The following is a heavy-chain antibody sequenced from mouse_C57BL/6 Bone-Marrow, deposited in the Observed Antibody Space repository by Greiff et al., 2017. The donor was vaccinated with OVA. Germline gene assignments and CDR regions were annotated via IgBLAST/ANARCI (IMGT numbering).Heavy chain of an antibody. CDR1: GYTFTNYW. CDR2: IYPGGGYT. CDR3: ARYYYGSSPHYFDY. D-gene: IGHD1-1*01. V-gene: IGHV1-63*01. Sequence: QVHVKQSGAELVRPGTSVKMSCKASGYTFTNYWIGWAKQRPGHGLEWIGDIYPGGGYTNYNEKFKGKATLTADKSSSTAYMQFSSLTSEDSAIYYCARYYYGSSPHYFDYWGQGTTLTVSS. J-gene: IGHJ2*01.